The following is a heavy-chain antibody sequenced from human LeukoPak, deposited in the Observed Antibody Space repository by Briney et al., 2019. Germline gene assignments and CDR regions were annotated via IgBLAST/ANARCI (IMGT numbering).Heavy chain of an antibody. CDR3: ARTRGVPYGDYLTDY. CDR1: GGSISSYY. D-gene: IGHD4-17*01. Sequence: PSETLSLTCTVSGGSISSYYWSWIRQPPGKGLEWIGYVFYSGRTDHNPSLKSRLTISVDTSKNQFSLKLSSVTAADTAVYYCARTRGVPYGDYLTDYWGQGTLVTVSS. J-gene: IGHJ4*02. V-gene: IGHV4-59*01. CDR2: VFYSGRT.